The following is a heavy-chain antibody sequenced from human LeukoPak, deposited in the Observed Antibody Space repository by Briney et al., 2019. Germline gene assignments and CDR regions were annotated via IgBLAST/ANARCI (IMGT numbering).Heavy chain of an antibody. D-gene: IGHD3-10*01. Sequence: SETLSLTCTVSGGSMSSYYWSWIRQPPGKGLEWIGYIFYSGNANYSPSLKSRVTISVDTSKSQFSLRLSSVTAADTAVYYCARRGRYGAGPLYYYYGMDVWGQGTTVTVSS. CDR1: GGSMSSYY. CDR3: ARRGRYGAGPLYYYYGMDV. J-gene: IGHJ6*02. V-gene: IGHV4-59*08. CDR2: IFYSGNA.